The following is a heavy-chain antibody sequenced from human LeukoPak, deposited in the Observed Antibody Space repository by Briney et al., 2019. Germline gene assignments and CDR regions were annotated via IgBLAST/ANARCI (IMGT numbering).Heavy chain of an antibody. D-gene: IGHD1-14*01. CDR3: AREYPNLHGVDY. CDR1: GGTFSSYA. CDR2: IIPIFATA. J-gene: IGHJ4*02. Sequence: SVKVSCKASGGTFSSYAISWVRQAPGQGLEWMGGIIPIFATANYAQKFQGRVTITADESTSTAYMELSSLRSEDTAVYYCAREYPNLHGVDYWGQGTLVTVSS. V-gene: IGHV1-69*13.